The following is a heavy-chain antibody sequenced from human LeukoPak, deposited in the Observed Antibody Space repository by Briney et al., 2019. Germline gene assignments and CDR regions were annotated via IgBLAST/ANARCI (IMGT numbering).Heavy chain of an antibody. J-gene: IGHJ6*03. CDR2: ISSNRDTI. D-gene: IGHD6-19*01. CDR3: ARTGQSIAVAGRKAGYYYYYYMDV. CDR1: GFTFDTYP. V-gene: IGHV3-48*01. Sequence: PGGSLRLSCAAAGFTFDTYPMNWVRQAPGRGLEWISYISSNRDTIYYAASVKGRFTISRDNARYSLYLQMNSLRAEDTAVYYCARTGQSIAVAGRKAGYYYYYYMDVWGKGTTVTISS.